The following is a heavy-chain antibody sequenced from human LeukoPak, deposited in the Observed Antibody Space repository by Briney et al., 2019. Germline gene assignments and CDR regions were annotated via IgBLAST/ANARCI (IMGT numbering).Heavy chain of an antibody. CDR3: ARSSWSYYYYYMDV. J-gene: IGHJ6*03. Sequence: PSETLSLTCTGSGGSISSYYWSWIRQPAGKGLEWIGRIYTSGSTNYNPSLKSRVTMSVDTSKNQFSLKLSSVTAAATAVYYCARSSWSYYYYYMDVWGKGTTVTVSS. CDR2: IYTSGST. D-gene: IGHD6-13*01. CDR1: GGSISSYY. V-gene: IGHV4-4*07.